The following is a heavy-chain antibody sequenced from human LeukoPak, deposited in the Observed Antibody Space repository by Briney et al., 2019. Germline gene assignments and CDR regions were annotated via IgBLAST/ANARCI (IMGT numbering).Heavy chain of an antibody. CDR2: IYYSGST. J-gene: IGHJ6*02. CDR3: ARRVHSSGWYGFSYGMDV. V-gene: IGHV4-39*01. Sequence: SETLSLTCTVSGGSISSSSYYWGWIRQPPGKGLEWIGSIYYSGSTYYNPSLKSRVTISVDASKNQFSLKLSSVTAADTAVYYCARRVHSSGWYGFSYGMDVWGQGTTVTVSS. D-gene: IGHD6-19*01. CDR1: GGSISSSSYY.